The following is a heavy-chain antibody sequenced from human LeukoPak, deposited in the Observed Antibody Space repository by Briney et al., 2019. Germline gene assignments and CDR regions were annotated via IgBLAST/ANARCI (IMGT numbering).Heavy chain of an antibody. V-gene: IGHV3-21*01. CDR2: ISSSSSYI. Sequence: GGSLRLSCAASGFTFRSYSMNWVRQAPGKGLEWVSSISSSSSYIYYADSVKGRFTISRDNAKNSLYLQMNSLRAEDTAVYYCARDDSRGYYYVLFSWGQGTLVTVSS. D-gene: IGHD3-22*01. J-gene: IGHJ5*02. CDR3: ARDDSRGYYYVLFS. CDR1: GFTFRSYS.